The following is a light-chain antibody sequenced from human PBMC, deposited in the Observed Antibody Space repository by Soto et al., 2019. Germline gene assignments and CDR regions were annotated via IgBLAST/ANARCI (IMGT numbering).Light chain of an antibody. J-gene: IGLJ3*02. V-gene: IGLV4-60*02. CDR3: ETWDFNTRV. CDR2: LEGSGSS. CDR1: SGHSSYI. Sequence: QLVLTQSSSASASLGSSVKLTCTLSSGHSSYIIAWHQQQPGKAPRYLVKLEGSGSSNKGSGLPDRFSGSTSGADRYLTISNLQFEDEADYYCETWDFNTRVFGGGTKLTVL.